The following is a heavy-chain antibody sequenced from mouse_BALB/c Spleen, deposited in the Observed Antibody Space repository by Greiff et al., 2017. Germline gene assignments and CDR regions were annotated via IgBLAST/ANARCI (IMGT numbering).Heavy chain of an antibody. D-gene: IGHD1-1*01. V-gene: IGHV5-17*02. CDR3: ARSRVYGSTYYYAMDY. CDR1: GFTFSSFG. Sequence: EVQVVESGGGLVQPGGSRKLSCAASGFTFSSFGMHWVRQAPEKGLEWVAYISSGSSTIYYADTVKGRFTISRDNPKNTLFLQMTSLRSEDTAMYYCARSRVYGSTYYYAMDYWGQGTSVTVSS. CDR2: ISSGSSTI. J-gene: IGHJ4*01.